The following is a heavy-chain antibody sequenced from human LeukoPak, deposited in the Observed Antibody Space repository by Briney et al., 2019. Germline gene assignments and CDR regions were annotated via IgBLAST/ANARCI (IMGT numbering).Heavy chain of an antibody. V-gene: IGHV4-30-2*01. D-gene: IGHD6-19*01. Sequence: PSETLSLTCAVSGDSISSGGYTWSWIRQPPGKGLEWIGYIYHSGSTYYNPSLMSRVTVSVDRSKNQFSLKLSSVTAADTAVHYCARALAVADAFDIWGQGTVVTVSS. CDR3: ARALAVADAFDI. CDR2: IYHSGST. CDR1: GDSISSGGYT. J-gene: IGHJ3*02.